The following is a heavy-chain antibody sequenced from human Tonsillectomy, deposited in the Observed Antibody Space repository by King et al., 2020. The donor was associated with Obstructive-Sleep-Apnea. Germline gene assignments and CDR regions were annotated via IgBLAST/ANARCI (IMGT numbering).Heavy chain of an antibody. CDR3: ARETSGGPAA. CDR1: GFTFSSYA. CDR2: ISYDENNK. Sequence: QLVQSGGGVVQPGRSLRLSCAASGFTFSSYAMHWVRQAPGKGLECGAIISYDENNKYYADSVKGRFTISRDNSKNTLYLQMNSLRPEDTAVYYWARETSGGPAAWGQGTLVTVSS. V-gene: IGHV3-30-3*01. J-gene: IGHJ4*02. D-gene: IGHD1-26*01.